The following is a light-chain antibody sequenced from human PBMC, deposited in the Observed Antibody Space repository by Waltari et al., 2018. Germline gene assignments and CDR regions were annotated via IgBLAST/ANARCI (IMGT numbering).Light chain of an antibody. J-gene: IGLJ2*01. Sequence: QSALTQPPSVSGSPGQSVTISCTGTSSDVGSYNRVSWYQQPPGTAPKLMIYEVSTRPSWVPVRFSGSKSGNTASLTISGLQAEDEADYYCSSYTSSSTVVFGGGTKLTVL. CDR3: SSYTSSSTVV. CDR2: EVS. V-gene: IGLV2-18*02. CDR1: SSDVGSYNR.